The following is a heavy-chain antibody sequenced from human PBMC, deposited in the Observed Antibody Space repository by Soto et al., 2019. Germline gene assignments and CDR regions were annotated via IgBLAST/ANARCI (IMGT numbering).Heavy chain of an antibody. CDR1: GGSISSSSYY. CDR3: VGYSSGWYGKRHYAFDI. V-gene: IGHV4-39*07. D-gene: IGHD6-19*01. J-gene: IGHJ3*02. Sequence: SETLSLTCTVSGGSISSSSYYWGWIRQPPGKGLEWIGSIYYSGSTYYNPSLKSRVTISVDTSKNQFSLKLSSVTAAVTAVYYCVGYSSGWYGKRHYAFDIWGQGTMVTVSS. CDR2: IYYSGST.